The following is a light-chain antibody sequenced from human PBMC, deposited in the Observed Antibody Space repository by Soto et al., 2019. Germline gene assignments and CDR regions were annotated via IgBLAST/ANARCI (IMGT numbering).Light chain of an antibody. CDR3: QSFDADFVI. J-gene: IGLJ2*01. CDR1: SGNIANNY. V-gene: IGLV6-57*04. Sequence: NFMMTQPHSVSESPGKTVTVSCTRSSGNIANNYVQWYQQRPGSAPTTVIYENKLRPSGGPGRFSGSTDGSSNSASLTISGLKAEDEADYYCQSFDADFVIFGGGTKVTVL. CDR2: ENK.